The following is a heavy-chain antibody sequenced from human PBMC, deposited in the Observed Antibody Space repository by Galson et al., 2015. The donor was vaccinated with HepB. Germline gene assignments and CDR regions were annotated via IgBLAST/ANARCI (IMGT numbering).Heavy chain of an antibody. CDR2: IIPILGIA. J-gene: IGHJ4*02. Sequence: SVKVSCKASGGTFSSYAISWVRQAPGQGLEWMGRIIPILGIANYAQKFQGRVTMTTDTSTSTAYMELRSLRSDDTAVYYCARGEGYSSGWYSSPDYWGQGTLVTVSS. V-gene: IGHV1-69*04. CDR1: GGTFSSYA. D-gene: IGHD6-19*01. CDR3: ARGEGYSSGWYSSPDY.